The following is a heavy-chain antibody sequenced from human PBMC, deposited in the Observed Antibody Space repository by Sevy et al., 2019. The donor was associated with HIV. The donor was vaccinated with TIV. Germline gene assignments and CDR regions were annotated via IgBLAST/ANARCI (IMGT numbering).Heavy chain of an antibody. CDR1: GHTFSNYA. Sequence: ASVKVSCKASGHTFSNYAISWVRQAPGQGLEWMGGIIPMFGAPNYAQKFQGRVTITADESKSTAYMQLSSLRSEDTAVYYCARDSLYSTNWAFDYWGQGTLVTVSS. D-gene: IGHD6-13*01. J-gene: IGHJ4*02. CDR3: ARDSLYSTNWAFDY. CDR2: IIPMFGAP. V-gene: IGHV1-69*13.